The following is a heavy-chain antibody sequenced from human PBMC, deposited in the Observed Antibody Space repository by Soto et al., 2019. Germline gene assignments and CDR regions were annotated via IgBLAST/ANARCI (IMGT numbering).Heavy chain of an antibody. V-gene: IGHV4-31*03. CDR2: IYYSGST. CDR1: RGSISSGSYY. CDR3: AKVGGTSHPPIPVDY. J-gene: IGHJ4*02. Sequence: QVQLQESGPGLVKPSQSLSLTCTVSRGSISSGSYYWSWIRQHPGKGLEWIGYIYYSGSTYYNPSLKSRVTISVDTSENQFSLNLSSVTAADTAVYYCAKVGGTSHPPIPVDYWGQGTLVTVSS. D-gene: IGHD2-2*02.